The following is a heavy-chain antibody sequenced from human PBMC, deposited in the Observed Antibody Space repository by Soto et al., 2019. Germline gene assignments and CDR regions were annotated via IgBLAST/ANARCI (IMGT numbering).Heavy chain of an antibody. D-gene: IGHD2-2*02. CDR3: AMEYCSSTSCYRDY. CDR1: GYTFTSYY. CDR2: INPSGGST. V-gene: IGHV1-46*01. J-gene: IGHJ4*02. Sequence: ASVKVSCKASGYTFTSYYMHWVRQAPGQGLEWMGIINPSGGSTSYAQKFQGRVTITADKSTSTAYMELSSLRSEDTAVYYCAMEYCSSTSCYRDYWGQGTLVTVSS.